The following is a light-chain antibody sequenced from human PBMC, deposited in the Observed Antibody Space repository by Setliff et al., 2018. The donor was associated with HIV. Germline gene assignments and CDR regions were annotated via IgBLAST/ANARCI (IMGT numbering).Light chain of an antibody. J-gene: IGLJ1*01. CDR3: CSYLSTNNYV. Sequence: QSVLTQPASVSGSPGQSITISCTGTSSDIGSYNYVSWYQHHPGKAPKLMIYEVSNRPSGVSNRFSGSKSGNTASLTISGLQAEDEADYYCCSYLSTNNYVFGSGTKV. CDR2: EVS. CDR1: SSDIGSYNY. V-gene: IGLV2-14*01.